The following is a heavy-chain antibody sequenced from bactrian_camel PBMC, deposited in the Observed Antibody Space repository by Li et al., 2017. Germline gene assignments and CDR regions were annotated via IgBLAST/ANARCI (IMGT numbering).Heavy chain of an antibody. V-gene: IGHV3S31*01. J-gene: IGHJ4*01. CDR1: GFTFSSVA. CDR2: IDTGDGST. D-gene: IGHD5*01. CDR3: VNMWKSVTAGS. Sequence: DVQLVESGGGLVQPGGSLRLSCAASGFTFSSVAMSWLRQAPGQEREGVAAIDTGDGSTYYADSVKGRFTVSRDNTKKVLYLQLNSLKVEDTAMYYCVNMWKSVTAGSRGQGTQVTVS.